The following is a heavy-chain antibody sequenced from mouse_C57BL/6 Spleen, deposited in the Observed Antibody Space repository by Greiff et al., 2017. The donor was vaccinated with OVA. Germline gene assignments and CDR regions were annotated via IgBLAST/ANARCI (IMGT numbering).Heavy chain of an antibody. D-gene: IGHD2-4*01. V-gene: IGHV1-26*01. CDR3: ARSPYYDYDGGYAMDY. J-gene: IGHJ4*01. CDR2: INPNNGGT. CDR1: GYTFTDYY. Sequence: VQLKQSGPELVKPGASVKISCKASGYTFTDYYMNWVKQSHGKSLEWIGDINPNNGGTSYNQKFKGKATLTVDKSSSTAYMELRSLTSEDSAVYYCARSPYYDYDGGYAMDYWGQGTSVTVSS.